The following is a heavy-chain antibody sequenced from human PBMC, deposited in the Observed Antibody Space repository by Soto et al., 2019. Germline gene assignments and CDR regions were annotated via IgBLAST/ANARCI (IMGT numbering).Heavy chain of an antibody. D-gene: IGHD3-9*01. Sequence: SETLSLTCTVSGGSVSSSTYYWGWIRQSPGKGLDCFGIFFFIGSTYYNPSFKSRVTISVDTSKNQFFLRLSFVTAADTVVYFFARHPPKYYDILTDFYCYFDYWGQGTLVTVSS. CDR2: FFFIGST. V-gene: IGHV4-39*01. J-gene: IGHJ4*02. CDR3: ARHPPKYYDILTDFYCYFDY. CDR1: GGSVSSSTYY.